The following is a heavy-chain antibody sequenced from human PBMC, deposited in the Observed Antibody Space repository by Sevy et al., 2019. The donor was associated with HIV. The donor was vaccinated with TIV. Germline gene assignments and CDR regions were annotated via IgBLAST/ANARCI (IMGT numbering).Heavy chain of an antibody. CDR2: IYTSGST. J-gene: IGHJ3*02. CDR1: GGSISSGSYY. D-gene: IGHD2-21*02. V-gene: IGHV4-61*02. Sequence: SETLSLTCTVSGGSISSGSYYWSWIRQPAGKGLEWIGRIYTSGSTYYNPSLKSRVTISVDTSKNQFSLKLSSVTAADTAVYYCARGGGNSFLDAFDIWGQGTMVTVSS. CDR3: ARGGGNSFLDAFDI.